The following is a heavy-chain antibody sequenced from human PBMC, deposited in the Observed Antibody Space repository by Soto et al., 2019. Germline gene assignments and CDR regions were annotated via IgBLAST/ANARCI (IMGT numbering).Heavy chain of an antibody. D-gene: IGHD6-19*01. J-gene: IGHJ4*02. CDR2: IWDDGGNK. CDR3: ARDGQWLPRDGLRSSYYFDY. CDR1: GFNFSSYV. V-gene: IGHV3-33*01. Sequence: QVQLVESGGGVVQPGRPLRLSCAASGFNFSSYVMHWVRQAPGKGLEWVAVIWDDGGNKYYADSVKGRFTISRDNSKNTLYLQMNSLRAEDTAVYYCARDGQWLPRDGLRSSYYFDYWGQGTLVTVSS.